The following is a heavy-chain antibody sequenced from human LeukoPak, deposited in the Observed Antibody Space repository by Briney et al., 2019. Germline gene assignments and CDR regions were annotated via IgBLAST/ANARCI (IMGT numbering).Heavy chain of an antibody. D-gene: IGHD3-22*01. V-gene: IGHV4-4*07. CDR1: GGSISSYY. CDR2: IYTSGST. CDR3: ARDRPHYDSSGYTYWYFDF. J-gene: IGHJ2*01. Sequence: SETLSLTSTVSGGSISSYYWSWIRQPAGKGLEWIGRIYTSGSTNQNPSLKSRVTMSVDTSKNQFSLKLSSVTAADTAVYYCARDRPHYDSSGYTYWYFDFWGRGTLVTVSS.